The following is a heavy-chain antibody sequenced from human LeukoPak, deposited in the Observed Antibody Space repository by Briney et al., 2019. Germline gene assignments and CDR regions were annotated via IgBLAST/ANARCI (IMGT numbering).Heavy chain of an antibody. D-gene: IGHD3-16*01. CDR1: GFTFDDYA. J-gene: IGHJ4*02. CDR2: ISWNSDSI. Sequence: PGGSLRLSCAASGFTFDDYAMHWVRQAPGKGLEWVSGISWNSDSIDYVDSVKGRFTISRDNAKNSLYLQMNSLRVEDTALYYCAKDISQNYVLTYLSSFDSWGQGTLVTVSS. V-gene: IGHV3-9*01. CDR3: AKDISQNYVLTYLSSFDS.